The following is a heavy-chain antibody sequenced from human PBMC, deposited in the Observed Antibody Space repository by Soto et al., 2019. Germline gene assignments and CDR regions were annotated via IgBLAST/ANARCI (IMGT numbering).Heavy chain of an antibody. D-gene: IGHD6-13*01. Sequence: SETLSLTCAVYGGSFSGYYWSWIRQPPGKGLEWIGEINHSGSTNYNPSLKSRVTISVDTSKNQFSLKLSSVTAADTAVYYCARGSIGGAPVGMAAAVFDYWGQGTLVTVSS. CDR2: INHSGST. CDR1: GGSFSGYY. CDR3: ARGSIGGAPVGMAAAVFDY. J-gene: IGHJ4*02. V-gene: IGHV4-34*01.